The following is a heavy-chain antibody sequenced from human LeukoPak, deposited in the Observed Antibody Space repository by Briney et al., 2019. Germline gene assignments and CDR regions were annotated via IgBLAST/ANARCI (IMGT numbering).Heavy chain of an antibody. CDR1: GFTFSSYA. D-gene: IGHD6-13*01. V-gene: IGHV3-30*04. J-gene: IGHJ4*02. Sequence: GGSLRLSCAASGFTFSSYAMHWVRQAPGKGLEWVAVISYDGSNKYYADSVKGRFTISRDNSKNTLYRQMNSLRAEDTAVYYCARGVSSSWYSQVDYWGQGTLVTVSS. CDR3: ARGVSSSWYSQVDY. CDR2: ISYDGSNK.